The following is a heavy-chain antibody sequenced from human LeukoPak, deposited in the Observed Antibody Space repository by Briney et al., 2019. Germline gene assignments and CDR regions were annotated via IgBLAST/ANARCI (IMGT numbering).Heavy chain of an antibody. Sequence: SETLSLTCTVPGGSISSYYCSWIRQPAGKGLEWIGRIYTSGSTNYNPSRKSRVTMSVDTSKNQFSLKLSSVTAADTAVYYCARESFLTYYYDSSGYSIFDYWGQGTLVTVSS. CDR3: ARESFLTYYYDSSGYSIFDY. V-gene: IGHV4-4*07. D-gene: IGHD3-22*01. J-gene: IGHJ4*02. CDR2: IYTSGST. CDR1: GGSISSYY.